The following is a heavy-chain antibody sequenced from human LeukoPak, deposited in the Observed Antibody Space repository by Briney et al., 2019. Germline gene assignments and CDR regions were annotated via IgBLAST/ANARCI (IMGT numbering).Heavy chain of an antibody. CDR3: ARVDMRAGYSSLYFDY. J-gene: IGHJ4*02. V-gene: IGHV4-4*07. Sequence: PSGTLSLTCTVSGGSISSYYWSWIRQPAGKGLEWIGRIYTTGSTNYNPSLKSRVTMSVDTSKNQFSLKLSSVTAADTAVYYCARVDMRAGYSSLYFDYWGQGSLVTVSS. D-gene: IGHD6-13*01. CDR2: IYTTGST. CDR1: GGSISSYY.